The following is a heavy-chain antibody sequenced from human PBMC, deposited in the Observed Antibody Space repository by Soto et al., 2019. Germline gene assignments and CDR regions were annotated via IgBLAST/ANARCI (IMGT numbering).Heavy chain of an antibody. J-gene: IGHJ4*02. CDR2: ISPSSSTI. V-gene: IGHV3-48*01. D-gene: IGHD3-22*01. CDR1: GFTFSSHS. Sequence: GGSLRLSCAASGFTFSSHSMNWVRQAPGKGLEWVSYISPSSSTIYYADSVKGRFTISRDNAKNSLYLQMNSLRAEDTAVYYCAREQYYYDSSGYSYWGQGPLVTVSS. CDR3: AREQYYYDSSGYSY.